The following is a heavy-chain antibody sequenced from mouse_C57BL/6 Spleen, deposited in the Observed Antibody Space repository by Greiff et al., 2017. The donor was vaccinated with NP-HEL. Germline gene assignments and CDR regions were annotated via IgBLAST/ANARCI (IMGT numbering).Heavy chain of an antibody. D-gene: IGHD2-4*01. CDR3: ARWAYDYYYAMDY. CDR2: IYPGDGDT. Sequence: VQGVESGPELVKPGASVKISRKASGYAFSSSWMNWVKQRPGKGLEWIGRIYPGDGDTNYNGKFKGKATLTADKSSSTAYMQLSSLTSEDSAVYFCARWAYDYYYAMDYWGQGTSVTVSS. V-gene: IGHV1-82*01. J-gene: IGHJ4*01. CDR1: GYAFSSSW.